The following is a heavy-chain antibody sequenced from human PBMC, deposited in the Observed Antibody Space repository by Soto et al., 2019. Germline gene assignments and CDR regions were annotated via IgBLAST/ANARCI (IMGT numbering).Heavy chain of an antibody. Sequence: GGSLRLSCAASGFTFNRYAFHWVRQAPGKGLEWVSAISGGVDSTFYADSVKGRFTISRDNSRNIQYLQMNNLRAEDTAIYYCAVGRVAASPYHYYSGMDVGGQGATVTV. CDR3: AVGRVAASPYHYYSGMDV. V-gene: IGHV3-23*01. J-gene: IGHJ6*02. CDR1: GFTFNRYA. D-gene: IGHD6-13*01. CDR2: ISGGVDST.